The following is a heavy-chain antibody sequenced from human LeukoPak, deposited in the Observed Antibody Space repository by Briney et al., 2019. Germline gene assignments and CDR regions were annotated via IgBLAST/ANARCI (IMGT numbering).Heavy chain of an antibody. CDR3: ARGPTGYSSSSLYFDY. V-gene: IGHV4-38-2*02. CDR2: IYHGGST. D-gene: IGHD6-6*01. Sequence: PSETLSLAWNVSGYSISSGYYWGCLRQPPGKGGGGSARIYHGGSTYYSGSIKSRVTISVETSKNQISLKLISVTAADTAVYYCARGPTGYSSSSLYFDYWGQGTLVTVSS. CDR1: GYSISSGYY. J-gene: IGHJ4*02.